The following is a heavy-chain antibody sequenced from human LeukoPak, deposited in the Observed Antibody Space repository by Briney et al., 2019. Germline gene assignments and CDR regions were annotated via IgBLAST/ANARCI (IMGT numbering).Heavy chain of an antibody. Sequence: SETLSLTCTVSGGSISSSSYYWGWIRQPPGKGLEWIGSIYYSGSTYYNPSLKSRVTISVDTSKNQFSLKLSSVTAADTAVYYCARLRGAAGTEWGQGTLVTVSS. J-gene: IGHJ4*02. CDR3: ARLRGAAGTE. CDR2: IYYSGST. D-gene: IGHD6-13*01. CDR1: GGSISSSSYY. V-gene: IGHV4-39*01.